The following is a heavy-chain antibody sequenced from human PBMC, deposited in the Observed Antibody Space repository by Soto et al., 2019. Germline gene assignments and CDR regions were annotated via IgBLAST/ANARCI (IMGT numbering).Heavy chain of an antibody. J-gene: IGHJ4*01. V-gene: IGHV1-3*01. Sequence: GAAVKPSCKASEGTFTKYVIHWGRTAPGQWLEWMGRINAGNRDTKYSQKFQGRFTLTRDASASTGYMELSSVTSEDPAVYCCATRPNYYVSDVYYFYYWG. CDR3: ATRPNYYVSDVYYFYY. CDR1: EGTFTKYV. CDR2: INAGNRDT. D-gene: IGHD3-10*02.